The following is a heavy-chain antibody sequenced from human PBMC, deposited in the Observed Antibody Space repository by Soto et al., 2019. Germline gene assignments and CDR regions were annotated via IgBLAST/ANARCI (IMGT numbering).Heavy chain of an antibody. CDR1: GGSISSRSVY. J-gene: IGHJ5*02. CDR3: ATSNWFDP. CDR2: IYHSGTT. V-gene: IGHV4-39*01. Sequence: TLSLTCSVSGGSISSRSVYWGWIRQPPGKGMEFIGSIYHSGTTSYHPSLKSRVTISVDTSMNQFSLQLTSVTAADTAVYYCATSNWFDPWGQGTLVTVSS.